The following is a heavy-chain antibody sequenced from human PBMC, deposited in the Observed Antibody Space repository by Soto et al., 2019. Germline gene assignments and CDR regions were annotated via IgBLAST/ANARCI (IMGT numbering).Heavy chain of an antibody. V-gene: IGHV3-23*01. CDR2: ISATGGGT. CDR1: GFKFSNYA. J-gene: IGHJ4*02. CDR3: ATTHYYGDYDFDY. Sequence: PGGSLRLSCAASGFKFSNYAMSWVRQAPGKGLEWVSLISATGGGTYYADSVKGRFTISRDNSHNTLYLQVHSLTAEDTAVYYCATTHYYGDYDFDYWGQGTLVTVSS. D-gene: IGHD4-17*01.